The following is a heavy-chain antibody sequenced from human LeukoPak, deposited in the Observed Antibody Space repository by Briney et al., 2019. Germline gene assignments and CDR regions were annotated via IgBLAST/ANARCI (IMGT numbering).Heavy chain of an antibody. Sequence: PGGSLSLSCAVSGFTVSSEAMGWVRPLPGGGLEWVSTISPAGGTTYYAESMKGRFTISRDNSKSTLYLQMNSLRVEDTAVYYCTKVRSGSSSWALRVFDYWGQGALVTASS. D-gene: IGHD6-13*01. CDR2: ISPAGGTT. CDR3: TKVRSGSSSWALRVFDY. CDR1: GFTVSSEA. J-gene: IGHJ4*02. V-gene: IGHV3-23*01.